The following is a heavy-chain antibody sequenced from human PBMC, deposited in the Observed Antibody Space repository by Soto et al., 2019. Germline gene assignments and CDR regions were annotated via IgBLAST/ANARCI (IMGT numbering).Heavy chain of an antibody. J-gene: IGHJ6*02. CDR2: ISYDGSNK. D-gene: IGHD2-8*01. Sequence: QVQLVESGGGVVQPGRSLRLSCAASGFTFSSYAMHWVRQAPGKGLEWVAVISYDGSNKYYADSVKGRFTISRDNSKNTLYLQMNSLRAEDTAVDYCAKELTDSVLMVYAIPSDLPRPYYYYGMDVWGQGTTVTVSS. CDR1: GFTFSSYA. V-gene: IGHV3-30-3*01. CDR3: AKELTDSVLMVYAIPSDLPRPYYYYGMDV.